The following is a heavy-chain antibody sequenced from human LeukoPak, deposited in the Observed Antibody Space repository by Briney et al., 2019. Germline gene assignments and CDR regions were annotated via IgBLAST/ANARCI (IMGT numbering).Heavy chain of an antibody. CDR1: GVTFSGSA. CDR2: ITSSSSYI. D-gene: IGHD4-11*01. J-gene: IGHJ4*02. V-gene: IGHV3-21*01. Sequence: GGSLRLSCAASGVTFSGSAMHWVRQAPGKGLEWGSSITSSSSYIYYADSVKGRFTISRHNAKNSLYPQLNSLRAEDTAVYYCVRLYDDYTNGHFDSWGQGTLVTVSS. CDR3: VRLYDDYTNGHFDS.